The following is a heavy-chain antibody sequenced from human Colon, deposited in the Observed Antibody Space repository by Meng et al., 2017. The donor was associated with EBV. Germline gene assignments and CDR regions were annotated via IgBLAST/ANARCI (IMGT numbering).Heavy chain of an antibody. CDR2: IDHRGNT. CDR3: ARRGPSGNFSP. Sequence: QVQLQQWGEGLLKPSETRSRSCAVYGGSFRDYYWTWIRHPPGKGPEWIGEIDHRGNTKYSPSLKSRVTISLDTSKKQFSLKVSSVTAADSAVYYCARRGPSGNFSPWSQGALVTVSS. V-gene: IGHV4-34*01. CDR1: GGSFRDYY. D-gene: IGHD3-10*01. J-gene: IGHJ5*02.